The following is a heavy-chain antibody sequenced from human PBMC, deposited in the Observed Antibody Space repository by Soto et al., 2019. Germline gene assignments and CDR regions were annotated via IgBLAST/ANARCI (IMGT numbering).Heavy chain of an antibody. CDR1: CGSISSYY. J-gene: IGHJ4*02. CDR2: IYYSGST. CDR3: ARGSWNYDIFLSYFDY. V-gene: IGHV4-59*01. D-gene: IGHD3-9*01. Sequence: SETLSLTCTVSCGSISSYYWSWIRQPPGKGLEWIGYIYYSGSTNYNPSLKSRVTISVDTSKNQFSLKLSSVTAADTAVYYCARGSWNYDIFLSYFDYWGQGTLVTVSS.